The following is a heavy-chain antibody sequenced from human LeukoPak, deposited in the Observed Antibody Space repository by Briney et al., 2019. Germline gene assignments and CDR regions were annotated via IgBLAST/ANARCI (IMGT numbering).Heavy chain of an antibody. Sequence: PSETLSLTCTVSGGSISSYYWSWIRQPPGKGLEWIGYIYYSGSTNYNPSLKSRVTISVDTSKNQFSLKLSSVTAADTAVYYCARFDNDSSGYWDYWGQGTLVTVSS. CDR1: GGSISSYY. CDR3: ARFDNDSSGYWDY. V-gene: IGHV4-59*01. J-gene: IGHJ4*02. D-gene: IGHD3-22*01. CDR2: IYYSGST.